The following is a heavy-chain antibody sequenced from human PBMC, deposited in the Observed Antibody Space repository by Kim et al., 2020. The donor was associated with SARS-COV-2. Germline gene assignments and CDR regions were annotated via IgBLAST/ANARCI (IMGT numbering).Heavy chain of an antibody. CDR2: ISYDGSNK. V-gene: IGHV3-30*04. Sequence: GGSLRLSCAASGFTFSSYAMHWVRQAPGKGLEWVAVISYDGSNKYYADSVKGRFTISRDNSKNTLYLQMNSLRAEDTAVYYCARVPEYSSGWYDDQLPSLAYGGGMDVWGQGTTVTVSS. J-gene: IGHJ6*02. D-gene: IGHD6-19*01. CDR3: ARVPEYSSGWYDDQLPSLAYGGGMDV. CDR1: GFTFSSYA.